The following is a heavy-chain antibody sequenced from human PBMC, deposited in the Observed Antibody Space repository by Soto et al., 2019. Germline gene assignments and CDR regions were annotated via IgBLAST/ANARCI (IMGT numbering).Heavy chain of an antibody. Sequence: ASVKVSCKTSGYTFTSYDMNWVRQATGQGLEWMGWMNPNSGHTGSAQKFRGRVTVTRNTSISTAYMELNNLRSEDTAVYYCARGRPAAGDFDYWGQGTQVTVSS. CDR2: MNPNSGHT. CDR3: ARGRPAAGDFDY. J-gene: IGHJ4*02. V-gene: IGHV1-8*01. CDR1: GYTFTSYD. D-gene: IGHD6-13*01.